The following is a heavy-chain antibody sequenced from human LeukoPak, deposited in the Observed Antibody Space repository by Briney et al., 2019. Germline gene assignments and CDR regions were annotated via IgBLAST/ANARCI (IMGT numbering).Heavy chain of an antibody. CDR3: ATTYYDSSGYYGDY. CDR1: GDSISSYY. CDR2: IYYSGST. Sequence: SETLSLTCTVSGDSISSYYWSWIRQPPGKGLEWIGYIYYSGSTNHNPSLKSRVTISVDTSKNQFSLKLSSVTAADTAVYYCATTYYDSSGYYGDYWGQGTLVTVSS. J-gene: IGHJ4*02. V-gene: IGHV4-59*01. D-gene: IGHD3-22*01.